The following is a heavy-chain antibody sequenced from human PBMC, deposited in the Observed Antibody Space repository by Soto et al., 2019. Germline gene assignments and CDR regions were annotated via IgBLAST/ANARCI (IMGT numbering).Heavy chain of an antibody. Sequence: GASVKVSCKASGYTFTSYYMHWVRQAPGQGLEWMGWISAYNGSTSYAQKLQGRVTMTTDTSTSTAYMELRSLRSDDTAVYYCARSQDIVVVPAAILISYWFDPWGQGTLVTVSS. CDR3: ARSQDIVVVPAAILISYWFDP. V-gene: IGHV1-18*04. D-gene: IGHD2-2*01. CDR2: ISAYNGST. J-gene: IGHJ5*02. CDR1: GYTFTSYY.